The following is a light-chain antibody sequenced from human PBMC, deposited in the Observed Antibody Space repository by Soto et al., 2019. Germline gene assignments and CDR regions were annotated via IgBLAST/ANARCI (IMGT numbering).Light chain of an antibody. Sequence: DIVMTQSPDSLAVSLGERATINCKSSQSVLYSSNNKNYLAWYQQKPRQPPKLLIYWASTREPGVPDRFSGSGSGTDVTLTISSLQAEDVAVYYCQQYYSTPRTFGQGTKVEIK. J-gene: IGKJ1*01. CDR2: WAS. CDR1: QSVLYSSNNKNY. CDR3: QQYYSTPRT. V-gene: IGKV4-1*01.